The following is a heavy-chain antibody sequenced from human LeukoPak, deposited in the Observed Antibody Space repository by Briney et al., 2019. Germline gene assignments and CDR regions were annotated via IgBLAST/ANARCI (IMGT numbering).Heavy chain of an antibody. CDR2: IWYDGSNK. CDR3: ARDSDSGYDLAAYFDY. J-gene: IGHJ4*02. CDR1: GFTFSSYG. Sequence: GGSLRLSCAAPGFTFSSYGMHWVRQAPGKGLEWVAVIWYDGSNKYYADSVKGRFTISRDNSKNTLYLQMNSLRAEDTAVYYCARDSDSGYDLAAYFDYWGQGTLVTVSS. D-gene: IGHD5-12*01. V-gene: IGHV3-33*01.